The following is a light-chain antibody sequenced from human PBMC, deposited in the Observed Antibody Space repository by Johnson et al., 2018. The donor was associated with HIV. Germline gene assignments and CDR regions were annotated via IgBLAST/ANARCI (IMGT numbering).Light chain of an antibody. J-gene: IGLJ1*01. CDR3: GTWDSSLSAYV. CDR2: ETN. CDR1: SSNIGNNY. Sequence: QSVLTQPPSVSAAPGQKVTISCSGSSSNIGNNYVSWYQQLPGTAPKLLIYETNKRPSGIPDRFSGSKSGTSATLGITGLQTGDEADYYCGTWDSSLSAYVFGTGTKVTFL. V-gene: IGLV1-51*02.